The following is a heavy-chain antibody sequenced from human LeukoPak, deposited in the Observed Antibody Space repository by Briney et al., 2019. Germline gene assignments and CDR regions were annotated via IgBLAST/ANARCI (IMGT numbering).Heavy chain of an antibody. Sequence: QPGGSLRLSCAASGFTFSSYWMSWVRQAPGKGLEWVANIKQDGSEKYYVDSVKGRFTISRDNAKNSLYLQMNSLRAEDTALYYCAKDKWSGAVKFNWFDPWGQGTLVTVSS. J-gene: IGHJ5*02. CDR3: AKDKWSGAVKFNWFDP. V-gene: IGHV3-7*03. CDR1: GFTFSSYW. CDR2: IKQDGSEK. D-gene: IGHD6-19*01.